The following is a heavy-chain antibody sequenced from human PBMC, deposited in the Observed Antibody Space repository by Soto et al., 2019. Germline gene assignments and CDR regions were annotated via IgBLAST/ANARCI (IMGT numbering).Heavy chain of an antibody. Sequence: QVQLVESGGGVVQPGRSLRLSCAASGFTFSSYGMHWVRQAPGKGLGWVAVISYDGSKKYYADSVKGRFTISRDNSKNTLYLQMNSLRAEDTAVYYCAKVVTRGSDWNYGGPTDYWGQGTLVTVSS. J-gene: IGHJ4*02. CDR1: GFTFSSYG. CDR3: AKVVTRGSDWNYGGPTDY. V-gene: IGHV3-30*18. CDR2: ISYDGSKK. D-gene: IGHD1-7*01.